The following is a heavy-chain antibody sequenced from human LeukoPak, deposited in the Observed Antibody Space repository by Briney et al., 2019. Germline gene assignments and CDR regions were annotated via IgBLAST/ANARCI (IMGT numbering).Heavy chain of an antibody. CDR3: LRGKGRDTRWSYYYYGMDV. CDR1: GFTFSSYA. J-gene: IGHJ6*02. Sequence: PGRSRRLSCAAPGFTFSSYARHWVRQAPGKGLEGVAVISKDGSNKYYADSVKGRFTISRDNSKNTLYLQMNSLRAEDTAVYYCLRGKGRDTRWSYYYYGMDVWGQGTTVTVSS. D-gene: IGHD5-18*01. CDR2: ISKDGSNK. V-gene: IGHV3-30-3*01.